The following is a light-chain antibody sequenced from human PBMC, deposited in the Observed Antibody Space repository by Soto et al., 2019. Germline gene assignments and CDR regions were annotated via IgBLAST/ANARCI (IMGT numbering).Light chain of an antibody. Sequence: QSALTQPASVSGSPGQSITISCTGTSSDVGGYNYVSWYQQYPGKAPKLIIYEVSNRPSGVSYRFSGSRSGNTASLTISGLQAEDEADYYCSSYSSSSTRDVFGTGTKGT. CDR3: SSYSSSSTRDV. CDR2: EVS. CDR1: SSDVGGYNY. J-gene: IGLJ1*01. V-gene: IGLV2-14*01.